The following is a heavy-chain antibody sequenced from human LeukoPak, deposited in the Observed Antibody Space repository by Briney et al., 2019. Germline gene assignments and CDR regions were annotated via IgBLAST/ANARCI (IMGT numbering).Heavy chain of an antibody. J-gene: IGHJ4*02. V-gene: IGHV1-69-2*01. CDR2: VDPEDGET. CDR1: GYTFTDYY. CDR3: ATGNYYDSSGYYY. Sequence: ATVKISCKASGYTFTDYYMHWVQQAPGKGLEWMGRVDPEDGETIYAEKFQGRVTITADTSTDTAYMELSGLRPEDTAVYYCATGNYYDSSGYYYWGQGTLVTVSS. D-gene: IGHD3-22*01.